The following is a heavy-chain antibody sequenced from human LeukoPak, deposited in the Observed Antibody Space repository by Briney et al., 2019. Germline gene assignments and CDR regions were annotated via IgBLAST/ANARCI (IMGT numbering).Heavy chain of an antibody. V-gene: IGHV4-38-2*02. CDR2: ISHSGST. Sequence: EWFGSISHSGSTRYTPSLKRRVTISVDTSKNQFSLKLNSVTAADTAVYYCARGPDAYNAQYWGQGILVTVSS. CDR3: ARGPDAYNAQY. D-gene: IGHD5-24*01. J-gene: IGHJ4*02.